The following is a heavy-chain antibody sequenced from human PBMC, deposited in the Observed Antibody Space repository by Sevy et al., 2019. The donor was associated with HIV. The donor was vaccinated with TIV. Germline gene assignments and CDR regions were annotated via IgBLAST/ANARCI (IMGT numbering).Heavy chain of an antibody. CDR2: MRKDGLTT. D-gene: IGHD3-16*01. CDR3: TRETTYYDASGPVPGDI. J-gene: IGHJ3*02. CDR1: IFTFNIYG. Sequence: GGSLRLSCAASIFTFNIYGMQWVRQAPGKGLEWVAYMRKDGLTTYYADSVKGRFTISRDSSKNTLYLQMNSLRIEDAALHYCTRETTYYDASGPVPGDIWGQGTMVTVSS. V-gene: IGHV3-30*02.